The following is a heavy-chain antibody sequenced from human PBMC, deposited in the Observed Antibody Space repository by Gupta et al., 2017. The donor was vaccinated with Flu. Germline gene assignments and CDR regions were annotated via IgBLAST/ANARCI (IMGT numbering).Heavy chain of an antibody. V-gene: IGHV1-2*06. CDR1: GYTFTGYY. CDR3: ARERCSGGSCYSAVYGGENDY. Sequence: QVQLVQTGAEVKKPGASVKVSCKASGYTFTGYYMHWVRQAPGQGLEWMGRINPNSGGTNYAQKFQGRVTMTRDTSISTAYMELSRLGSDDTAVYYCARERCSGGSCYSAVYGGENDYWGQGTLVTVSS. CDR2: INPNSGGT. D-gene: IGHD2-15*01. J-gene: IGHJ4*02.